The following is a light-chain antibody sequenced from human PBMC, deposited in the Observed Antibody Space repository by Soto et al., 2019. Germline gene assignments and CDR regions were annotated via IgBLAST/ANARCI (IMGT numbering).Light chain of an antibody. CDR3: QQYRNWPRT. J-gene: IGKJ1*01. CDR1: QSVGGS. Sequence: EIVMPQSPATLSVSPGERATLSCRASQSVGGSLAWYQQKPGQAPGLLIYGASTRATGVPARFSGSGSGTEFTLTISSLQSEDFAVDYCQQYRNWPRTFGQGTKVEIK. CDR2: GAS. V-gene: IGKV3-15*01.